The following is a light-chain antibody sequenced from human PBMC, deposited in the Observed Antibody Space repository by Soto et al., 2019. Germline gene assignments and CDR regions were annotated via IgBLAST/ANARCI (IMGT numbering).Light chain of an antibody. CDR1: QSLLHSNGYNY. Sequence: DIVMTQSPLSLPVTPGEPASISCRSSQSLLHSNGYNYLDWYLQKPGQSPQLLIYLGSNRASGGPEQFRGSGSGTEFTMKIRRREAEDVGVYFRKPALPTRGFGPGTKVDIK. CDR3: KPALPTRG. J-gene: IGKJ3*01. CDR2: LGS. V-gene: IGKV2-28*01.